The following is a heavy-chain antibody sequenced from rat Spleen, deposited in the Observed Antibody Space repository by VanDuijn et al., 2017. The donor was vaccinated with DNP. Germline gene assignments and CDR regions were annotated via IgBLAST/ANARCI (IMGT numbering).Heavy chain of an antibody. D-gene: IGHD1-4*01. V-gene: IGHV3-1*01. CDR3: TTLGTHFDY. CDR1: AYSITSHY. CDR2: ISYSGRT. J-gene: IGHJ2*01. Sequence: EVQLPESGPGLVKPSQSLSTTCSVTAYSITSHYWGWIRRFPGNKMEWIGHISYSGRTTYNPSLKSRITITRDTSKNQFFLQLNSVSTEDTATYFCTTLGTHFDYWGQGLMVTVSS.